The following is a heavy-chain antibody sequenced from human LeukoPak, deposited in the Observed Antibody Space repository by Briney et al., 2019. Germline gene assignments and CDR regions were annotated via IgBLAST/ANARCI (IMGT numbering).Heavy chain of an antibody. D-gene: IGHD3-10*01. CDR2: ISYDGSNK. CDR1: GFTFSSYA. J-gene: IGHJ4*02. Sequence: GRSLRLSCAASGFTFSSYAMHWVRQAPGKGLEWVAVISYDGSNKYYADSVKGRFTISRDNSKNTLYLQMNSLRAEDTAVYYCARSPHGSGGFDYWGQGTLVTVSS. V-gene: IGHV3-30-3*01. CDR3: ARSPHGSGGFDY.